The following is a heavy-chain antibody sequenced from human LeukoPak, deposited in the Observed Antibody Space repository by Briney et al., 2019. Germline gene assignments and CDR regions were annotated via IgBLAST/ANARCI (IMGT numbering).Heavy chain of an antibody. CDR3: ARGGDIVVVVAANYAFDI. V-gene: IGHV4-30-2*01. Sequence: SETLSLTCAVSGGSISSGGYSWSWIRQPPGKGLEWIGYIYHSGSTYYNPSLKSRVTISVDRSKNQFSLKLSSVTAADTAVYYRARGGDIVVVVAANYAFDIWGQGTMVTVSS. D-gene: IGHD2-15*01. CDR1: GGSISSGGYS. J-gene: IGHJ3*02. CDR2: IYHSGST.